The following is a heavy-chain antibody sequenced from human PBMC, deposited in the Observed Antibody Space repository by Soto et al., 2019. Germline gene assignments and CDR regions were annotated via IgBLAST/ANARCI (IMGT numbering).Heavy chain of an antibody. CDR1: GYTFTSYD. CDR2: MNPNNGNT. D-gene: IGHD4-4*01. CDR3: ARGLKMTTVTHYYYYYMDL. Sequence: QVQLVQSGAEVKKPGASVKVSCKTSGYTFTSYDINWVRQAAGQGLEWMGWMNPNNGNTGYAQKFQGRVTMTRNTSESTAYKELNSLRSEDTAVYYCARGLKMTTVTHYYYYYMDLWGKGTTVTVSS. J-gene: IGHJ6*03. V-gene: IGHV1-8*01.